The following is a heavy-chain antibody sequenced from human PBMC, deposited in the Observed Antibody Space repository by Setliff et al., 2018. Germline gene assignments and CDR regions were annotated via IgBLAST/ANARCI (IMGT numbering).Heavy chain of an antibody. CDR3: VRPGGTTVVARHFDY. CDR2: ISYSGTP. CDR1: DDSFTSSRYY. J-gene: IGHJ4*01. D-gene: IGHD2-15*01. Sequence: SETLSLTCTVSDDSFTSSRYYWGWIRQAPGSGLEWIGSISYSGTPYYNASVESRVTISIDTSRNQFSLELRSVTVAGTATYYCVRPGGTTVVARHFDYWGSGIRVTVS. V-gene: IGHV4-39*01.